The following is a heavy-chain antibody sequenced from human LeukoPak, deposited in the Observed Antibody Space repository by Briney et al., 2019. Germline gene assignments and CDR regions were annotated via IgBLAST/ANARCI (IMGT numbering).Heavy chain of an antibody. V-gene: IGHV3-11*04. CDR1: GGSISSSNW. CDR2: ISSSGSTI. Sequence: GTLSLTCAVSGGSISSSNWWSWVRQPPGKGLEWVSYISSSGSTIYYADSVKGRFTISRDNAKNSLYLQMNSLRAEDTAVYYCARDEMATSTDAFDIWGQGTMVTVSS. D-gene: IGHD5-24*01. CDR3: ARDEMATSTDAFDI. J-gene: IGHJ3*02.